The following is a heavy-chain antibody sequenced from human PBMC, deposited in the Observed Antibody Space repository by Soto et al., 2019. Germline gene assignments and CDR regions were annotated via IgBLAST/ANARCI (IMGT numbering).Heavy chain of an antibody. CDR2: ISAHNGNT. CDR1: GYIFTTYG. J-gene: IGHJ4*02. CDR3: ARGRDGDY. Sequence: QVHLVQSGAEVKKPGASVKVSCKGSGYIFTTYGITWVRQAPGQGLEWMGWISAHNGNTNYAQKLQGRVTETRDTSTSTAYMELRKLRSDDTAVYYCARGRDGDYWGQGALVNVSS. D-gene: IGHD6-6*01. V-gene: IGHV1-18*01.